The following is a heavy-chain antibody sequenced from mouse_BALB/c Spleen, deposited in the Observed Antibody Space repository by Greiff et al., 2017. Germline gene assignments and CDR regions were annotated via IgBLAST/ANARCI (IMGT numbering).Heavy chain of an antibody. D-gene: IGHD2-1*01. CDR3: ARGGENGNTGAMDY. Sequence: QVQLQQPGAELVKPGASVKLSCKASGYTFTSYWMHWVKQRPGQGLEWIGEIDPTDSYTNYNQKFKGKATLTIDKSSSTAYMQLNSLTSEDTAVYYCARGGENGNTGAMDYWGQGTSVTVSS. V-gene: IGHV1-69*02. J-gene: IGHJ4*01. CDR2: IDPTDSYT. CDR1: GYTFTSYW.